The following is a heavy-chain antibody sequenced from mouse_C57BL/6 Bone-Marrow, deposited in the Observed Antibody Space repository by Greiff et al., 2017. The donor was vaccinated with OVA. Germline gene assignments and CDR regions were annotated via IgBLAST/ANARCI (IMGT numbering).Heavy chain of an antibody. CDR2: LDPETGGT. J-gene: IGHJ3*01. CDR1: GYTFTDYE. CDR3: TRVTYGNYPAWFAY. V-gene: IGHV1-15*01. D-gene: IGHD2-1*01. Sequence: QVHVKQSGAELVRPGASVTLSCKASGYTFTDYEMHWVQQTPVHGLAWIGALDPETGGTAYNQKFKGKAILSADQSSSTAYMELRSLTSEDSAVYYCTRVTYGNYPAWFAYWGQGTLVTVSA.